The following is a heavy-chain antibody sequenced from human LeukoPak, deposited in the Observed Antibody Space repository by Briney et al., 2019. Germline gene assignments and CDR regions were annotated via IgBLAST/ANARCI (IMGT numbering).Heavy chain of an antibody. V-gene: IGHV1-2*02. Sequence: ASVKVSCKASGYTFTGYYMHWVRQAPGQGLEWMGWINPNSGGTNYAQKFQGRVTMTRDTSISTAYMELSRLKSDDTAVYYCARAETTMIVVTETGGGAFDIWGQGTMVTVSS. CDR2: INPNSGGT. D-gene: IGHD3-22*01. J-gene: IGHJ3*02. CDR3: ARAETTMIVVTETGGGAFDI. CDR1: GYTFTGYY.